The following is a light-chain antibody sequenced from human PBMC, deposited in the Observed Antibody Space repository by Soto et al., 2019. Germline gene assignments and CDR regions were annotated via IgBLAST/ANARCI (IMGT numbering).Light chain of an antibody. CDR1: QSISSW. J-gene: IGKJ2*01. V-gene: IGKV1-5*03. CDR2: KAS. Sequence: DIQMTQSPSTLSASVGDRVTITCRASQSISSWLAWYQQKPVKAPKLLIYKASSLESGVPSRFSGSGSGTEFTLTISSLQSDDFATYYCQQYNSYPMYTFGQGTKLEIK. CDR3: QQYNSYPMYT.